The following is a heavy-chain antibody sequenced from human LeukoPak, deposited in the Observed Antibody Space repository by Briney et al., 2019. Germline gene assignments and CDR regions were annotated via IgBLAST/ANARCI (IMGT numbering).Heavy chain of an antibody. V-gene: IGHV3-23*01. D-gene: IGHD3-10*01. CDR2: ISGSGGSI. CDR1: GFNFRAYW. Sequence: GGSLRLSCTTSGFNFRAYWMGWVRQAPGKGLEWVSAISGSGGSIYYADSVKGRFTISRDNTKDSLYLQMNSLRAEDTAIYYCARGPQFSGPGWFDPWGQGTLVTVSS. CDR3: ARGPQFSGPGWFDP. J-gene: IGHJ5*02.